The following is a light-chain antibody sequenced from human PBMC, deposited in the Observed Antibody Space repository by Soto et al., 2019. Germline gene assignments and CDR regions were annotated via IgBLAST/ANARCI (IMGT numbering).Light chain of an antibody. Sequence: IVLTQSPGTLSLSPGERATLSCRASQRVSSSYLAWYQQKPGQALRLLIYGASSRATGIPDRFSGSGSGTGFTLTISRLEPEDFAVYYCQQYGNSLITFGEGTRLENK. CDR1: QRVSSSY. J-gene: IGKJ5*01. CDR3: QQYGNSLIT. CDR2: GAS. V-gene: IGKV3-20*01.